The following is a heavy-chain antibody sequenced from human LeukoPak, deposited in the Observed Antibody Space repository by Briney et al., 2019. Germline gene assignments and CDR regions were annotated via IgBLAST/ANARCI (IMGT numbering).Heavy chain of an antibody. V-gene: IGHV1-8*01. J-gene: IGHJ4*02. CDR2: MNSNSGNT. D-gene: IGHD3-10*01. Sequence: ASVKVSCKASGYTFTSYDIHWVRQATGQGLEWMGWMNSNSGNTGYAQKFQGRVTMTRNTSISTAYMELSSLRSEDTAVYYCARGGYYYGSGSITDYWGQGTLVTVSS. CDR1: GYTFTSYD. CDR3: ARGGYYYGSGSITDY.